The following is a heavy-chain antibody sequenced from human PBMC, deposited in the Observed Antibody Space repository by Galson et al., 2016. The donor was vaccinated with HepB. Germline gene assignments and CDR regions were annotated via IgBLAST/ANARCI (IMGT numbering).Heavy chain of an antibody. D-gene: IGHD4-17*01. J-gene: IGHJ4*02. V-gene: IGHV3-30*18. CDR3: AKDNDYGDYGAGY. Sequence: SLRLSCAASGFAFSTSGMHWVRQAPGKGLEWLSVISFDGTNTYFADSVKGRFTISRDNSKNSLYLQMNSLRTEDTALYYCAKDNDYGDYGAGYWGQGTLVTVSS. CDR2: ISFDGTNT. CDR1: GFAFSTSG.